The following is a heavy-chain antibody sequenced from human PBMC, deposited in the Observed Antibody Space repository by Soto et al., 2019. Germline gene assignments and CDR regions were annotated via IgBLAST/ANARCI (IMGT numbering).Heavy chain of an antibody. CDR1: GCSISSGGYY. J-gene: IGHJ6*02. V-gene: IGHV4-31*03. Sequence: PSETLSLTCTVSGCSISSGGYYWSWIRQHPGKGLEWIGYIYYSGSTYYNPSLKSRVTISVDTSKNQFPLKLSSVTAADTAVYYCAFGGYYYYYGMDVWGQGTTVTVSS. CDR3: AFGGYYYYYGMDV. CDR2: IYYSGST. D-gene: IGHD3-10*01.